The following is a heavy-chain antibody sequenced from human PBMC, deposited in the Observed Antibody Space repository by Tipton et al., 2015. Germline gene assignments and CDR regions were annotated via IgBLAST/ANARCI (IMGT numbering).Heavy chain of an antibody. CDR1: GDSVNRYY. CDR2: IYYSGNT. V-gene: IGHV4-59*02. Sequence: TLSLTCTVSGDSVNRYYWSWIRQPPGKGLEWIGYIYYSGNTNYNPSLKSRVTLSIDTSKNQFSLKLNSVTAADTAVYYCARETLGVDYWGQGTLVTVSS. CDR3: ARETLGVDY. J-gene: IGHJ4*02. D-gene: IGHD3-16*01.